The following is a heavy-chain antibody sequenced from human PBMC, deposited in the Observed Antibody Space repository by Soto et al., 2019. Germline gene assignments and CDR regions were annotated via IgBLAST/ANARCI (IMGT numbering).Heavy chain of an antibody. CDR1: GGSFSGYS. V-gene: IGHV4-34*02. CDR3: SRECGGGWYYYDY. D-gene: IGHD2-21*01. J-gene: IGHJ4*01. CDR2: INYTGTT. Sequence: QVQLQQWGAGLLKPSETLSLTCAVNGGSFSGYSWTWIRQAPGKGLDWIGEINYTGTTNYSPSLKSRVTLSVVTSKSQFSLDLRSVRAADTAVYYCSRECGGGWYYYDYWGHGTLVTVSS.